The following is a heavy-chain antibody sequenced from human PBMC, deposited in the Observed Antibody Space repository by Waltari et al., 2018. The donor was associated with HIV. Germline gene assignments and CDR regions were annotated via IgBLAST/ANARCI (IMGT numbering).Heavy chain of an antibody. J-gene: IGHJ3*02. CDR3: ARRGIQLWFYAFDI. Sequence: QVQLQESGPGLVKPSQTLSLTCTVSGGSISSGSYYWSWIRQPAGKGLEWIGRIYTSGSTNHNPSLKSRVTRSVDASKNQFSLRLGAVTAADTAVYYCARRGIQLWFYAFDIWGQGTMVTVSS. CDR2: IYTSGST. CDR1: GGSISSGSYY. V-gene: IGHV4-61*02. D-gene: IGHD5-18*01.